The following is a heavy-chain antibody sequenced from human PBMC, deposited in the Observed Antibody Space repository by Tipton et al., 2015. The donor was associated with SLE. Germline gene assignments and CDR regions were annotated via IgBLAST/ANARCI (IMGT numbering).Heavy chain of an antibody. CDR3: ANGLIGRAALRV. D-gene: IGHD3-22*01. J-gene: IGHJ4*02. V-gene: IGHV1-18*01. CDR2: ISAYNGNT. CDR1: GYTFTSYG. Sequence: QSGPEVKKPGASVKVSCKASGYTFTSYGISWVRQAPGQGLEWMGWISAYNGNTNYAQKFQGRVTMTRDTSISTAYMELSRLRSDDTAVYYCANGLIGRAALRVWGQGTLVTVSS.